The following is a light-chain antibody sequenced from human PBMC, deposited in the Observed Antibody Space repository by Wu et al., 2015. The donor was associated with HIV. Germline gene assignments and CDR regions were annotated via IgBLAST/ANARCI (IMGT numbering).Light chain of an antibody. CDR1: ESVDIY. CDR2: GAS. J-gene: IGKJ4*01. V-gene: IGKV3-11*01. Sequence: EIVLTQSPATLSLSPGERATLSCRASESVDIYLAWYQQKLGQAPRLLIYGASNRATGIPARFSGSGSGTDFTLTISSLQSEDFAIYYCQQYNYWPTFGGGTRVEI. CDR3: QQYNYWPT.